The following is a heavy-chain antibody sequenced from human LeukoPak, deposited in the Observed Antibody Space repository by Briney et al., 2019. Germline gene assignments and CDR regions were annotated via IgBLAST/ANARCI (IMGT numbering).Heavy chain of an antibody. J-gene: IGHJ6*02. CDR1: GYTFTGYY. Sequence: GASVKVSCKASGYTFTGYYIDWVRQAPGQGLEWMGWIKSDSGGTNYAQKFQGRVTMTRDTSTSTVYMELSRLRSDDTAVYYCARVEMATIPSYYYYGMDVWGQGTTVTVSS. CDR2: IKSDSGGT. CDR3: ARVEMATIPSYYYYGMDV. D-gene: IGHD5-24*01. V-gene: IGHV1-2*02.